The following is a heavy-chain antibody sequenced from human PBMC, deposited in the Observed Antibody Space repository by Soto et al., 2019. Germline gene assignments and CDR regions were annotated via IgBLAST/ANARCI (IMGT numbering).Heavy chain of an antibody. V-gene: IGHV3-23*01. CDR2: ISVNGGTT. D-gene: IGHD6-19*01. Sequence: GGSLRLSCLASGFTVRNYAMSWVRQAPGKGLEWVSSISVNGGTTYYADSVKGRFTISRDNSKNTLYLQMNSLRAEDTAVYYCAKGVPGIAVAGTGYFQHWGQGTLVTVSS. CDR3: AKGVPGIAVAGTGYFQH. CDR1: GFTVRNYA. J-gene: IGHJ1*01.